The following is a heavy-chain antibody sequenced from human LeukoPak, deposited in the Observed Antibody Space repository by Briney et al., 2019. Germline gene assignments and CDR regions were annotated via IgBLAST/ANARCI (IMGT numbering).Heavy chain of an antibody. D-gene: IGHD2-2*01. J-gene: IGHJ4*02. Sequence: GGSLRLSCAASGFTFSSYEMNWVSQAPGNGLEWVSYISSTSGSTIYYADSVKGRFTISRDNAKNSLYLQMNSLRAEDTAVYYCARRYCSSTSCLLDYWGQGTLVTVSS. CDR3: ARRYCSSTSCLLDY. V-gene: IGHV3-48*03. CDR2: ISSTSGSTI. CDR1: GFTFSSYE.